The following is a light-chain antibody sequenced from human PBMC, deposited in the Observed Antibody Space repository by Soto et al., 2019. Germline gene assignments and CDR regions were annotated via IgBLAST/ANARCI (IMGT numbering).Light chain of an antibody. Sequence: QSVLTQSPSASGTPGQRVTIACSGSNSNIGSNNVNWYRHVPGTAPKLLIFRSDLRPSGVPDRFSGSRSGTSASLVINGLQSGDEAHYYCAAWDDSRYGVVFGGGTKVTVL. J-gene: IGLJ2*01. CDR2: RSD. CDR3: AAWDDSRYGVV. CDR1: NSNIGSNN. V-gene: IGLV1-44*01.